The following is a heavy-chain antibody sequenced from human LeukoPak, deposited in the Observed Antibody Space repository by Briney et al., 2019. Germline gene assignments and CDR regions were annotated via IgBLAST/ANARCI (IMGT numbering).Heavy chain of an antibody. CDR1: GFTFSSYW. D-gene: IGHD3-3*01. Sequence: PGGSLRLSYAASGFTFSSYWMSWVRQAPGKGLEWVANIKQGGSEKYYVDSVKGRFTISRDNAKNSLYLQMNSLRAEDTAVYYCATVFDFWSGYYIFDYWGQGTLVTVSS. CDR3: ATVFDFWSGYYIFDY. CDR2: IKQGGSEK. J-gene: IGHJ4*02. V-gene: IGHV3-7*01.